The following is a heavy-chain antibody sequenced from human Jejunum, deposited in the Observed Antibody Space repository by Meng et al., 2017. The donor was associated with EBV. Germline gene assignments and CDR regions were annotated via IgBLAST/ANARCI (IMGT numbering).Heavy chain of an antibody. Sequence: QGQLQPWGPGLLKPSETLSLTCAVYRGSFSGYYWSWIRQHPGKGLEWIGEINHSGSTNYNPSLRSRVTISVETSKNQFSLRLNSVTAADTAVYYCARVAFSYTTRSLDSWGQGTLVTVSS. V-gene: IGHV4-34*02. CDR3: ARVAFSYTTRSLDS. CDR2: INHSGST. D-gene: IGHD3-16*02. CDR1: RGSFSGYY. J-gene: IGHJ4*02.